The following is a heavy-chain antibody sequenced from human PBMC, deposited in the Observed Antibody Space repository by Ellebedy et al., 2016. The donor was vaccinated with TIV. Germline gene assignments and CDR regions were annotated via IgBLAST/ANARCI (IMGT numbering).Heavy chain of an antibody. CDR1: GYSISSGYY. CDR3: ARDPHDCSSTSCSNDAFDI. V-gene: IGHV4-38-2*02. D-gene: IGHD2-2*01. Sequence: SETLSLXCTVSGYSISSGYYWGWIRQPPGKGLEWIGSIYHSGSTYYNPSLKSRVTISVDTSKNQFSLKLSSVTAADTAVYYCARDPHDCSSTSCSNDAFDIWGQGTMVTVSS. CDR2: IYHSGST. J-gene: IGHJ3*02.